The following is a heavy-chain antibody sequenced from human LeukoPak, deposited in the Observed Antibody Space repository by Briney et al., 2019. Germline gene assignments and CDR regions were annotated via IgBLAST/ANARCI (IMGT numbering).Heavy chain of an antibody. D-gene: IGHD2-2*01. V-gene: IGHV3-30*04. CDR3: ARGSSTSPGYY. CDR2: ISYDGSNK. Sequence: GGSLRLSCAASGFTFSSYAMHWVRQAPGKGLEWVAVISYDGSNKYYADSVKGRFTISRDNSKNTLYLQMNSLRAEDTAVYYCARGSSTSPGYYWGQGTLVTVSS. CDR1: GFTFSSYA. J-gene: IGHJ4*02.